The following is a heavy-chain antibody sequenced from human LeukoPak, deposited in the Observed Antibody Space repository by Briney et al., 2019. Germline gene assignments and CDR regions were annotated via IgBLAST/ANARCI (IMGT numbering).Heavy chain of an antibody. V-gene: IGHV3-33*01. CDR2: IWYDGSNK. CDR3: ARPKQWLVNEDAFDI. CDR1: GFTFSSYG. J-gene: IGHJ3*02. Sequence: QPGRSLRLSCAASGFTFSSYGMHWVRQAPGKGLEWVAVIWYDGSNKYYADSVKGRFTISRDNPKNTLYLQMNSLRAEDTAVYYCARPKQWLVNEDAFDIWGQGTMVTVSS. D-gene: IGHD6-19*01.